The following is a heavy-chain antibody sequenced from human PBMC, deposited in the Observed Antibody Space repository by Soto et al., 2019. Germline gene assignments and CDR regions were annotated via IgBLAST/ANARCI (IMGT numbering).Heavy chain of an antibody. CDR3: ARHMGSYWYFDL. D-gene: IGHD3-16*01. J-gene: IGHJ2*01. CDR2: IYIDGRT. CDR1: GFSISNSY. V-gene: IGHV3-66*04. Sequence: EVQLVESGGGLVQPGESLRLSCAASGFSISNSYLGWVRRAPGKGLEWVSSIYIDGRTYYADSVRGRFTISTDNFKDTLHLQMNGLRVDDTAMYYCARHMGSYWYFDLWGRGTLVTVSS.